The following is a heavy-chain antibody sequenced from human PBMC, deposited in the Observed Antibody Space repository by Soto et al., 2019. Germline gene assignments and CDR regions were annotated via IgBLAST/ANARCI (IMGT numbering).Heavy chain of an antibody. D-gene: IGHD2-21*01. CDR3: ASALSGDKVGQ. CDR2: VYDSGST. CDR1: GGSITDGDYY. Sequence: QVQLQESGPGLVKPSQTLSLTCTVSGGSITDGDYYWSWIRQPPGKGLEWIGHVYDSGSTYNNPSLKRRLPISVDTSQNQFSLNLNSVTAADPAVYSSASALSGDKVGQWGQGTLVTVSS. V-gene: IGHV4-30-4*01. J-gene: IGHJ4*02.